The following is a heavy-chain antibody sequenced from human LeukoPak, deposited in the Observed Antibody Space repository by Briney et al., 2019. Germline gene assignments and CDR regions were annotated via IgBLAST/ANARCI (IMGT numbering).Heavy chain of an antibody. D-gene: IGHD2-21*01. CDR1: GYSFTDYC. CDR2: INPNSGGT. Sequence: ASVKVSCKTSGYSFTDYCMHWVRQAPGQGLEWMGWINPNSGGTSSAQKFQGRVTMTRDTSITAVYMEVSWLTSDDTAIYYCARADRLHGGPYLIGPWGQGTLVTVSS. V-gene: IGHV1-2*02. J-gene: IGHJ5*02. CDR3: ARADRLHGGPYLIGP.